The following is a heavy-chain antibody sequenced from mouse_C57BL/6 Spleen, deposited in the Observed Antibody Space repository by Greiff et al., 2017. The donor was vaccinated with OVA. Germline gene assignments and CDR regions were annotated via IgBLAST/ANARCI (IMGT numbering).Heavy chain of an antibody. CDR1: GFTFSDYG. V-gene: IGHV5-17*01. J-gene: IGHJ1*03. CDR3: ARPPYGSSYENWYFDV. Sequence: DVKLVESGGGLVKPGGSLKLSCAASGFTFSDYGMHWVRQAPEKGLEWVAYISSGSSTIYYADTVKGRFTISRDNAKNTLFLQMTSLRSEDTAMYYCARPPYGSSYENWYFDVWGTGTTVTVSS. CDR2: ISSGSSTI. D-gene: IGHD1-1*01.